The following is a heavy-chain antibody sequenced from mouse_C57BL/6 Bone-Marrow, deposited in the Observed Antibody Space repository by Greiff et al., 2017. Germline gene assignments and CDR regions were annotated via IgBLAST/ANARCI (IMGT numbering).Heavy chain of an antibody. V-gene: IGHV2-5*01. CDR3: ALRDYYGSSWFAY. Sequence: VQLQQSGPGLVQPSQSLSITCTVSGFSFTSYGVHWVRQSPGKGLEWLGVIWRGGSTDYNAAFMSRLSITKDNSKSQVFFKMNSLQADDTAIYYCALRDYYGSSWFAYWGQGTLVTVSA. J-gene: IGHJ3*01. CDR2: IWRGGST. CDR1: GFSFTSYG. D-gene: IGHD1-1*01.